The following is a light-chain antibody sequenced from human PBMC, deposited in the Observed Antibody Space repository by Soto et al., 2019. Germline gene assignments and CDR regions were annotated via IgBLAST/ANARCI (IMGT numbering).Light chain of an antibody. CDR3: QQYNDWPPTYT. Sequence: EIVMTQSPATLSVSPGDRATLSCRASQSFGSDLAWYQQKPGQAPRLLIYGASTRATGIPARFSGSGSGTDLTVTISSLQSEDFAVYYCQQYNDWPPTYTFGQGTKLEIK. CDR1: QSFGSD. V-gene: IGKV3-15*01. CDR2: GAS. J-gene: IGKJ2*01.